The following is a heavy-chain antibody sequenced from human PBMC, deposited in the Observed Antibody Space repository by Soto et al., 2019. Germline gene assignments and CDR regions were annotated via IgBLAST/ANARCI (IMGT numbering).Heavy chain of an antibody. Sequence: LRLSCAVSGFTFSSFPMNWVRQAPGRGLEWVSNSRADNDAKYYAGSVRGRFTVSRDKAKNLLYLQMNSLRAEDTAVYYCARTYGMDVWGQGTTVTVSS. CDR3: ARTYGMDV. J-gene: IGHJ6*02. V-gene: IGHV3-48*01. CDR2: SRADNDAK. CDR1: GFTFSSFP.